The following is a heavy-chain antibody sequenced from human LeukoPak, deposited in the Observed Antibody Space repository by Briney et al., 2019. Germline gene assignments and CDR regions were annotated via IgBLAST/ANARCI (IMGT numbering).Heavy chain of an antibody. CDR2: FSSGGSA. CDR1: GGSISSSSYY. V-gene: IGHV4-39*07. D-gene: IGHD1-7*01. Sequence: SETLSLTCIVPGGSISSSSYYWAWIRQSPGKGLEWIGTFSSGGSAYYNPSLTSRVSISKDTSDNQVSLRLYSVTAADTAVYYCARKQTGTMYDVWGQGTQVTVSS. J-gene: IGHJ4*02. CDR3: ARKQTGTMYDV.